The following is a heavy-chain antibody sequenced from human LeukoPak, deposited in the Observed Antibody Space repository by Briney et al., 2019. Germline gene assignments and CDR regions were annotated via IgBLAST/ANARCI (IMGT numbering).Heavy chain of an antibody. Sequence: PSETLSLTRAVYGGSFSGYYWSWIRQPPGKGLEWIGEINHSGSTNYNPSLKSRVTISVDTSKKQFYLKLRSVTAADAAVYCWASPLVRGYSYGYQAFDYWGQGTLVTVSS. CDR1: GGSFSGYY. V-gene: IGHV4-34*01. J-gene: IGHJ4*02. D-gene: IGHD5-18*01. CDR2: INHSGST. CDR3: ASPLVRGYSYGYQAFDY.